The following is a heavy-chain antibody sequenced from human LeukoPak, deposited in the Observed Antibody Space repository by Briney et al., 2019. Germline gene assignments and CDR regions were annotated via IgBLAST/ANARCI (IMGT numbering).Heavy chain of an antibody. D-gene: IGHD3-22*01. Sequence: SETLSLTCTVSGGSISSSSYYWGWIRQPPGKGLEWIGSIYYSGSTYYNPSLKSRVTISVDTSKNQFSLKLSSVTAADTAVYYCARVSIKVVIGFDYWGQGTLVTVSS. CDR2: IYYSGST. J-gene: IGHJ4*02. CDR3: ARVSIKVVIGFDY. CDR1: GGSISSSSYY. V-gene: IGHV4-39*07.